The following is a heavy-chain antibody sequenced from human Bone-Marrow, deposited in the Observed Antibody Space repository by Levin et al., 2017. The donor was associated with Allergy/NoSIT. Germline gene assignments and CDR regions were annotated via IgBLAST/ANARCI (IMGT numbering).Heavy chain of an antibody. CDR1: GFTFSSYS. CDR2: ISSSSSTI. CDR3: ASDHNPYYYGSGSHNWFDP. Sequence: GESLKISCAASGFTFSSYSMNWVRQAPGKGLEWVSYISSSSSTIYYADSVNGRFTISRDNAKNSLYLQMNSLRAEDTAVYYCASDHNPYYYGSGSHNWFDPWGQGTLVTVSS. J-gene: IGHJ5*02. V-gene: IGHV3-48*04. D-gene: IGHD3-10*01.